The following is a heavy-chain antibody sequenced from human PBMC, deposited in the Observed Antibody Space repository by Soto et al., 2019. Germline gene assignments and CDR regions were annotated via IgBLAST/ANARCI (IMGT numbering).Heavy chain of an antibody. CDR3: TTPYIWGTPIVGY. J-gene: IGHJ4*02. V-gene: IGHV3-15*01. CDR1: GFTFSNAW. D-gene: IGHD3-16*01. CDR2: IKSKTDGGTT. Sequence: GGSLRLSCAASGFTFSNAWMSWVRQAPGKGLEWVGRIKSKTDGGTTDYAAPVKGRFTISRDDSKTTLYLQMNSLKTEDTAVYYCTTPYIWGTPIVGYWGQGTLVTVSS.